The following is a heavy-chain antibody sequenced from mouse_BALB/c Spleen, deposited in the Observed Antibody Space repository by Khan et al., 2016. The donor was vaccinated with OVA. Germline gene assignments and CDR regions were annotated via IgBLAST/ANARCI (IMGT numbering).Heavy chain of an antibody. CDR2: ISSGGHYT. CDR3: ARLAYYYNSEGFAY. J-gene: IGHJ3*01. CDR1: GFTFSTYG. Sequence: VQLKQSGGDLVKTGGSLKLSCAASGFTFSTYGMSWVRQTPDKRLEWVATISSGGHYTYYIDSVKGRFTISRDNAKNNLYLQMTSLRSEDTAMYYCARLAYYYNSEGFAYWGQGTLVTVSA. D-gene: IGHD1-1*02. V-gene: IGHV5-6*01.